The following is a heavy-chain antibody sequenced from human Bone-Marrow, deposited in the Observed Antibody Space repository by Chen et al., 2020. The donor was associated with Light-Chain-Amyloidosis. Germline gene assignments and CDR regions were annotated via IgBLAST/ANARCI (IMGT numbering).Heavy chain of an antibody. Sequence: VQLVESGGGLVKPGGSLRLSCSASDFTFSLSNMNWIRQAPGRGLEWISSISANSRDIYYAASVTGRFTISRDNARNSLVLQMNSLTAEDTAVYYCARDGPVSCSGGSCYIGFDYWGQGTLVTVSS. D-gene: IGHD2-15*01. CDR2: ISANSRDI. CDR3: ARDGPVSCSGGSCYIGFDY. J-gene: IGHJ4*02. CDR1: DFTFSLSN. V-gene: IGHV3-21*01.